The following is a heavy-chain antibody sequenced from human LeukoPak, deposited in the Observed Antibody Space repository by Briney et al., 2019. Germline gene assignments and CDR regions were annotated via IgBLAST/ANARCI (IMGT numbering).Heavy chain of an antibody. Sequence: GGSLRLSCAASGFTFSDYYMSWIRQAPGKGLEWVSSISSSSSYIYYADSVKGRFTISRDNAKNSLYLQMNSLRAEDTAVYYCARDRDYYDSSGYRTRALDYWGQGTLVTVSS. V-gene: IGHV3-11*06. J-gene: IGHJ4*02. CDR3: ARDRDYYDSSGYRTRALDY. CDR2: ISSSSSYI. D-gene: IGHD3-22*01. CDR1: GFTFSDYY.